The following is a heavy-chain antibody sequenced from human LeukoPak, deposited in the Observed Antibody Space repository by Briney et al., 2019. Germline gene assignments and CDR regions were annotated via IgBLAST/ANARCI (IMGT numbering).Heavy chain of an antibody. CDR2: IYTSGST. V-gene: IGHV4-4*09. Sequence: SETLSLTCTASGGSISSYYWSWIRQPPGKGLEWIGYIYTSGSTNYNPSLKSRVTISVDTSKNQFSLKLSSVTAADTAVYYCARQTVGATAFNYYYYMDVWGKGTTVTVSS. D-gene: IGHD1-26*01. CDR1: GGSISSYY. CDR3: ARQTVGATAFNYYYYMDV. J-gene: IGHJ6*03.